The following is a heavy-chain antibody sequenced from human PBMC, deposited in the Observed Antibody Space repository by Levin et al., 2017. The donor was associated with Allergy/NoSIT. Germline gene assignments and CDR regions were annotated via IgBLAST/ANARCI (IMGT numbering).Heavy chain of an antibody. D-gene: IGHD1-26*01. J-gene: IGHJ4*02. CDR3: ARDWGDRNSGSYLDY. Sequence: GGSLRLSCGASGFTFTTYTMNWVRQAPGKGLEWVSSISSSSSFISYADPVKGRFTISRDNAKNSLYLQMNSLRAEDTAVYYCARDWGDRNSGSYLDYWGQGTLVTVSS. CDR1: GFTFTTYT. V-gene: IGHV3-21*01. CDR2: ISSSSSFI.